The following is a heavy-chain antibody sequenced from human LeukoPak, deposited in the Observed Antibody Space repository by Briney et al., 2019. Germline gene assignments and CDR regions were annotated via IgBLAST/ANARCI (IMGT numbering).Heavy chain of an antibody. V-gene: IGHV3-74*01. Sequence: GGSLRLSCAASGFTFSSYWMHWVRQAPGKGLVWVSRINTDGSSTSYADSVKGRFTISRDNAKNTLYLQMNSLRAEDTAVYYCARPGGGTIFGGDDYFDYWGQGTLVTVSS. CDR3: ARPGGGTIFGGDDYFDY. D-gene: IGHD3-3*01. CDR1: GFTFSSYW. CDR2: INTDGSST. J-gene: IGHJ4*02.